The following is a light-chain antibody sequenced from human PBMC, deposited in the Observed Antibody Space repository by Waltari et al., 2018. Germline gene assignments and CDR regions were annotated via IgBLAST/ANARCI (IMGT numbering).Light chain of an antibody. CDR3: QVWDSSTGV. CDR2: RDS. V-gene: IGLV3-9*01. Sequence: SYELTQPLSVSVALGQPARITCGGNNIGRQTVHWYQQKPGQAPVLVIYRDSNRPSGIPERFSGSNSGNTATLTISRAQAGDEADYYCQVWDSSTGVFGGGTKLTVL. J-gene: IGLJ3*02. CDR1: NIGRQT.